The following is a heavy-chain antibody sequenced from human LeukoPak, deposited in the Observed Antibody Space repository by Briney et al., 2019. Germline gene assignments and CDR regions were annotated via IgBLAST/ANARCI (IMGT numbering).Heavy chain of an antibody. V-gene: IGHV3-64*01. J-gene: IGHJ6*02. CDR2: ISSNGGST. D-gene: IGHD6-13*01. CDR1: GFTFSSYA. CDR3: ARVGYTSYYYYGMDV. Sequence: AGGSLRLSCAASGFTFSSYAMHCVRQAPGKGLEYVSAISSNGGSTYYANSVKGRSTISRDNSKNTLYLQMGSLRAEDMAVYYCARVGYTSYYYYGMDVWGQGTTVTVSS.